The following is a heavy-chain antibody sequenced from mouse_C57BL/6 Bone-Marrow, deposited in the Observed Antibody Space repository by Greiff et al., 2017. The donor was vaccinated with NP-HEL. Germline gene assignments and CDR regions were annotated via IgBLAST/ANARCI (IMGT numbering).Heavy chain of an antibody. CDR2: IHPNSGST. CDR1: GYTFTSYW. CDR3: ARGLGPWFAY. Sequence: VQLKQPGAELVKPGASVKLSCKASGYTFTSYWMHWVKQRPGQGLEWIGMIHPNSGSTNYNEKFKSKATLTVDKSSSTAYMQLSSLTSEDSAVYYCARGLGPWFAYWGQGTLVTVSA. V-gene: IGHV1-64*01. J-gene: IGHJ3*01. D-gene: IGHD3-3*01.